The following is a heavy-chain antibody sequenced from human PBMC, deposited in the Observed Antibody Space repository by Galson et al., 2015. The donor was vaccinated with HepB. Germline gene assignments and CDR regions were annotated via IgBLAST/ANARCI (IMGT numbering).Heavy chain of an antibody. CDR2: IKSKTDGGTT. D-gene: IGHD2-8*01. Sequence: SLRLSCAASGFTFSNAWMNCVRQAPGKGLEWVGRIKSKTDGGTTDYAAPVKGRFTISRDDSKNTLYLQMNSLKTEDSAVYYCTTDPAGDCTNGVCQSWGQGTLVTVSS. CDR3: TTDPAGDCTNGVCQS. V-gene: IGHV3-15*07. J-gene: IGHJ5*02. CDR1: GFTFSNAW.